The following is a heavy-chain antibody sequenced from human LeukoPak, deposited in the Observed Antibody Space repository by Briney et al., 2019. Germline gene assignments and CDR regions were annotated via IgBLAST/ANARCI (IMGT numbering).Heavy chain of an antibody. CDR3: ASHIRAPAETVNYYMDV. CDR1: GFTVSSNY. D-gene: IGHD3-3*02. V-gene: IGHV3-21*01. CDR2: ISSSSSYI. Sequence: GGSLRLSCAASGFTVSSNYMSWVRQAPGKGLEWVSSISSSSSYIYYADSVKGRFTISRDNAKNSLYLQMNSLRAEDTAVYYCASHIRAPAETVNYYMDVWGKGTTVTVSS. J-gene: IGHJ6*03.